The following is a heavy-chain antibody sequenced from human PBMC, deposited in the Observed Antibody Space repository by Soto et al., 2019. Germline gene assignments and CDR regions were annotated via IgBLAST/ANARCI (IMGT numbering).Heavy chain of an antibody. D-gene: IGHD3-9*01. J-gene: IGHJ4*02. CDR1: GFTFSSYA. CDR3: VKSNYDILTGPDY. Sequence: PGGSLRLSCSASGFTFSSYAMHWVRQAPGKGLEYVSAISSNGGSTYYADSVKGRFTISRDNSKNTLYLQMNSQRVEDTAVYYCVKSNYDILTGPDYWGQGTLVTVSS. V-gene: IGHV3-64D*08. CDR2: ISSNGGST.